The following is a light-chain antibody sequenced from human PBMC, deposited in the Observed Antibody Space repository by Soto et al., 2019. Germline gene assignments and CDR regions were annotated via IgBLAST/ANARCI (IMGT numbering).Light chain of an antibody. Sequence: EIVLTHSPGTLSLSPGERATLSCRASLTISANYLAWYQQKAGQAPRLVIYGASSRATGIPDRFSASGSGTDVTLTISRLEPEDFAVYYCQQYSMAPLTFGQGTKVEVK. CDR1: LTISANY. CDR3: QQYSMAPLT. V-gene: IGKV3-20*01. CDR2: GAS. J-gene: IGKJ1*01.